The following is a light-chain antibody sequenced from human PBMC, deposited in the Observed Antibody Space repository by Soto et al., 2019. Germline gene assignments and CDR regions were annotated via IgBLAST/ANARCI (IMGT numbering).Light chain of an antibody. V-gene: IGLV2-14*01. CDR2: DVS. CDR3: SSYTSSSTPV. CDR1: RSEVGGYNY. Sequence: QSVLTQPASVSGSPGQSITISCTGTRSEVGGYNYVSWYQQHPGKAPKLMIYDVSNRPSGVSNRFSGSKSGNTASLTISGLQAEDEADYYCSSYTSSSTPVFGTGTKVTVL. J-gene: IGLJ1*01.